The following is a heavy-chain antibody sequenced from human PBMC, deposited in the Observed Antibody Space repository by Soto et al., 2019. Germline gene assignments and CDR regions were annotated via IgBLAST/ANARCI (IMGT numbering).Heavy chain of an antibody. CDR2: ISTSGGST. CDR3: SLSDRYYGMDV. J-gene: IGHJ6*02. Sequence: EVQLLESGGGLVQPGGSLRLSCAASGFTFSSYAMSWVRQAPGKGLEWVSSISTSGGSTYYADSVKGRFTISRDNANNTLHLQMNSLGAEDTAVYYCSLSDRYYGMDVWGLGTTVTVSS. V-gene: IGHV3-23*01. CDR1: GFTFSSYA.